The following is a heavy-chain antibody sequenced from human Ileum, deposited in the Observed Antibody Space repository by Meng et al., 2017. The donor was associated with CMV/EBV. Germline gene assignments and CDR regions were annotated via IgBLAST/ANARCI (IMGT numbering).Heavy chain of an antibody. CDR2: ISYSGTT. V-gene: IGHV4-31*03. CDR1: GGAFSNDNYY. J-gene: IGHJ4*02. Sequence: QVQLQESGPGLVKPSQTLSLTCPVSGGAFSNDNYYCGWIRQHPGKGLEWIGYISYSGTTFYNASLKTRVSISVDTSKTQFSLRLSSVTAADTAIYFCASHIYGSFDFWGQGTLVTVSS. CDR3: ASHIYGSFDF. D-gene: IGHD5-18*01.